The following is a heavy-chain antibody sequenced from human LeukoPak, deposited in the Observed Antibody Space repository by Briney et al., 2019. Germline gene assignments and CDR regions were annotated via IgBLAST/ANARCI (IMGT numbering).Heavy chain of an antibody. D-gene: IGHD4-11*01. CDR3: ARSRRLQSDY. Sequence: ASVKVSCKASGGTFSSYAISWVRQAPGQGLEWMGRIIPIFGTANYAQKFQGRVTMTRDTSISTAYMELSRLRSDDTAVYYCARSRRLQSDYWGQGTLVTVSS. CDR2: IIPIFGTA. CDR1: GGTFSSYA. V-gene: IGHV1-69*05. J-gene: IGHJ4*02.